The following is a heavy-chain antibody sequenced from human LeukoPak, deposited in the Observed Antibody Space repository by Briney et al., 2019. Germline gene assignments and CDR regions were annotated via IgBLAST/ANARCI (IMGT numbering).Heavy chain of an antibody. V-gene: IGHV1-18*01. J-gene: IGHJ4*02. CDR3: AREYSGYETDPNFDY. D-gene: IGHD5-12*01. Sequence: ASVKVSCKASGYTFSSYAITWVRQAPGQGLEWMGWISVYSGNTNYAQKFQGRVTMTTDTSTSTANMELRSLRSDDTAVYYCAREYSGYETDPNFDYWGQGTLVTVSS. CDR2: ISVYSGNT. CDR1: GYTFSSYA.